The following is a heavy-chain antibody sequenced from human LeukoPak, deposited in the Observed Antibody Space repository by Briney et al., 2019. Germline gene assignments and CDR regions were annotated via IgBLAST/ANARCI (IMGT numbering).Heavy chain of an antibody. V-gene: IGHV4-30-2*01. CDR2: IYHSGST. D-gene: IGHD3-10*01. Sequence: SETLSLTCAVSGGSISSGGYSWSWIRQPPGKGLEWIGYIYHSGSTYYNPSLKSRVTISVDRSKNQFSLKLSSVTAADTAVYYCVRAGLGEGPYYYYGMDVWGQGTTVTVSS. CDR1: GGSISSGGYS. J-gene: IGHJ6*02. CDR3: VRAGLGEGPYYYYGMDV.